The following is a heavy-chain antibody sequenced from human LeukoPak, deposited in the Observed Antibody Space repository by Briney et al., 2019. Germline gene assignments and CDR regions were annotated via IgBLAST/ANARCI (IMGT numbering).Heavy chain of an antibody. V-gene: IGHV4-59*01. D-gene: IGHD3-22*01. J-gene: IGHJ4*02. Sequence: SETLSLTCTVSGGSISSYYWSWIRQPPGKGLEWIGYIYYSGSTNYNPSLKSRVTISVDTSKNQFSLKLSSVTAADTAVYYCASDYDSSGYYCHWGQGTLVTVSS. CDR1: GGSISSYY. CDR2: IYYSGST. CDR3: ASDYDSSGYYCH.